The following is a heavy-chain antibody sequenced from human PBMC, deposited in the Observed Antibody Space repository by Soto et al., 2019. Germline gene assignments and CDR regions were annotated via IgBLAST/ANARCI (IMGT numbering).Heavy chain of an antibody. J-gene: IGHJ6*02. CDR3: AKRRIRAGGDYYYYYGMDV. CDR2: IWYDGSEK. D-gene: IGHD6-13*01. V-gene: IGHV3-33*06. Sequence: QVQLVESGGGVVQPGRSLRLSCAASGFTFRSYGMHWVRQAPGKGLEWVAVIWYDGSEKYYADSVKGRFTISRDNSKNTVYVQMNSLRGEDTAVYYCAKRRIRAGGDYYYYYGMDVWGQGTTVIVSS. CDR1: GFTFRSYG.